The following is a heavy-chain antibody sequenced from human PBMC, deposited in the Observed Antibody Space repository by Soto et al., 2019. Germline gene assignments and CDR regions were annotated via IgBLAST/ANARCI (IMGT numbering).Heavy chain of an antibody. V-gene: IGHV3-43*01. CDR1: GFTFHDYT. CDR3: ARDDSSAHFDY. J-gene: IGHJ4*02. Sequence: PGGSLRLSCAAYGFTFHDYTMHWVRQRPGKGLEWVSLISWDGGGIYYSDSVKGRFTISRDNSKNSLYLQMNSLRTEDTALYYCARDDSSAHFDYWGLGTLVTVSS. D-gene: IGHD6-6*01. CDR2: ISWDGGGI.